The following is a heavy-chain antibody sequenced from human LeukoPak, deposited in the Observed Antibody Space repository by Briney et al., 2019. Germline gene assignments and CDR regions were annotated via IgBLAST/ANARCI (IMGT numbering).Heavy chain of an antibody. Sequence: GGSLRLSCAASGFTFSSNGMHWVRQGPGKGLEWVAFIRYGGNDERYADSVKGRFTISRDNSKNTLYLQMNSLRPEDTAMYYCAKDRSESFFYFDFWGQGTLVSVSS. V-gene: IGHV3-30*02. CDR2: IRYGGNDE. CDR3: AKDRSESFFYFDF. D-gene: IGHD1-26*01. CDR1: GFTFSSNG. J-gene: IGHJ4*02.